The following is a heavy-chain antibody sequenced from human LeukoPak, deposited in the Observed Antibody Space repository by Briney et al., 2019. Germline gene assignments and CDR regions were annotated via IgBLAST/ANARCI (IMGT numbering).Heavy chain of an antibody. D-gene: IGHD2-21*01. CDR2: ILSSGST. Sequence: SETLSLTCTVSGGSISNYYWNWIRQPPGKGLEWIGYILSSGSTHHNPSLTSRISLSVDTSKNQFSLKLSSVTAADTAVYYCARATYHYYYMDVWGKGTTVTVSS. V-gene: IGHV4-4*09. J-gene: IGHJ6*03. CDR1: GGSISNYY. CDR3: ARATYHYYYMDV.